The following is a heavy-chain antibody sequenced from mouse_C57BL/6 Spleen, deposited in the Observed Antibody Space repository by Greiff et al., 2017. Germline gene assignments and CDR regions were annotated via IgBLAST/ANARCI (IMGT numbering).Heavy chain of an antibody. D-gene: IGHD3-2*02. CDR1: GFTFTDYY. V-gene: IGHV7-3*01. Sequence: EVHLVESGGGLVQPGGSLSLSCAASGFTFTDYYMSWVRQPPGKALEWLGFIRNKANGYTTEYSASVTGRFTISRDNSQSILYLQMNALRAEDSATYYCASPDSSGFSWFAYWGQGTLVTVSA. CDR2: IRNKANGYTT. CDR3: ASPDSSGFSWFAY. J-gene: IGHJ3*01.